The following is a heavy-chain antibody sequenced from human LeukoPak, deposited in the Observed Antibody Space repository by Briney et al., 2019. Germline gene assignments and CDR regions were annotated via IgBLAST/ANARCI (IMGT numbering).Heavy chain of an antibody. V-gene: IGHV4-38-2*02. D-gene: IGHD1-1*01. CDR3: ARTVKRYYYYYYMDV. J-gene: IGHJ6*03. Sequence: SETLSLTCTVSDYSISSGYYWGWIRQTPGKGLEWTGSIYHSGSAYYNPSLKSRVTISVDTSKNQFSLKLSSVTAADTAVYYCARTVKRYYYYYYMDVWGKGTTVTVSS. CDR2: IYHSGSA. CDR1: DYSISSGYY.